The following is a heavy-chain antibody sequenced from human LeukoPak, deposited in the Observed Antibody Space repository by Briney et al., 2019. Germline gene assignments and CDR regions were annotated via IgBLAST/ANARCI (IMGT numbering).Heavy chain of an antibody. CDR1: GFTLSSYW. V-gene: IGHV3-74*01. CDR3: ARDGGYDDAFDI. CDR2: INSDGSST. J-gene: IGHJ3*02. Sequence: GGSLRLSCAASGFTLSSYWMHWVRHAPGKGLVWVSRINSDGSSTSYADSVKGRFTISRDNAKNTLYLQMNSLRAEDTAVYYCARDGGYDDAFDIWGQGTMVTVSS. D-gene: IGHD5-12*01.